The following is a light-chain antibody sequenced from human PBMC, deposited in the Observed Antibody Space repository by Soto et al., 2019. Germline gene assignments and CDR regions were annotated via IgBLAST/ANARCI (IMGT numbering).Light chain of an antibody. J-gene: IGKJ1*01. V-gene: IGKV1-5*01. CDR2: DAS. CDR1: HTISTW. Sequence: DIQLTQSPSTLSASLGDRITITCRASHTISTWLAWYQQKPGKAPKSLIFDASSLESGVPSRFSGSGSGTEFTLTISSLLPDDFATYYCQQYNGFPWTFGQGTRVE. CDR3: QQYNGFPWT.